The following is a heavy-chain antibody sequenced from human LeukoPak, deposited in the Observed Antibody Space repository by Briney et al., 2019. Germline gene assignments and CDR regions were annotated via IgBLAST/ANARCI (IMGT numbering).Heavy chain of an antibody. CDR3: ARSMTRGWHIDY. V-gene: IGHV5-51*01. D-gene: IGHD4-11*01. CDR2: IYPGDSDT. CDR1: GCSFTSYW. Sequence: GXALKISFKGAGCSFTSYWIGWGRQMPGKGLGWMGIIYPGDSDTRYSPSFQGQVTISADKSISTAYLQWSSLKASDTAMYYCARSMTRGWHIDYWGQGTLVTVSS. J-gene: IGHJ4*02.